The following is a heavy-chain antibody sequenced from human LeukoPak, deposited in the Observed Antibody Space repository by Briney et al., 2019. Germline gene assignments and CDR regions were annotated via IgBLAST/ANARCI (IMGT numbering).Heavy chain of an antibody. CDR3: ASVSGPFDY. Sequence: SETLVLTCAVYGGSFSGYYWSWIRQPPGKGLEWIGEINHSGSTNYNPSLKSRVTISVDTSKNQFSLKLSSVTAADTAVYYCASVSGPFDYWGQGTLVTVSS. D-gene: IGHD6-19*01. CDR2: INHSGST. CDR1: GGSFSGYY. V-gene: IGHV4-34*01. J-gene: IGHJ4*02.